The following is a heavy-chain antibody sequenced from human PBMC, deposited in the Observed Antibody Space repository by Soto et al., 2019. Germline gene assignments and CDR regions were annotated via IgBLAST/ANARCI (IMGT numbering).Heavy chain of an antibody. V-gene: IGHV3-23*01. J-gene: IGHJ3*02. CDR3: AKDLPPYGGNSRGGHDAFDI. CDR2: ISGSGGST. D-gene: IGHD4-17*01. Sequence: EVQLLESGGGLVQPGGSLRLSCAASGFTFSSYAMSWVRQAPGKGLEWVSAISGSGGSTYYADSVKGRFTISRDNSKNTLYLQMNSLRAEDTAVYYCAKDLPPYGGNSRGGHDAFDIWGQGTMVTVSS. CDR1: GFTFSSYA.